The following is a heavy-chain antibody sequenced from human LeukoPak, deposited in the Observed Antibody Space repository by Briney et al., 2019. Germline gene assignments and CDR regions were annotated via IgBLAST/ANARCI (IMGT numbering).Heavy chain of an antibody. J-gene: IGHJ6*03. CDR3: ARGWGSSGWYYYYYMDV. CDR2: IHYSGRP. D-gene: IGHD6-19*01. CDR1: GGSISGHY. Sequence: SETLSLTCTVSGGSISGHYWTWIRQPPGKGLEWIGQIHYSGRPDYNPSLKSRVTISVDTSKNQFSLKLSSVTAADTAVYYCARGWGSSGWYYYYYMDVWGKGTTVTVSS. V-gene: IGHV4-59*11.